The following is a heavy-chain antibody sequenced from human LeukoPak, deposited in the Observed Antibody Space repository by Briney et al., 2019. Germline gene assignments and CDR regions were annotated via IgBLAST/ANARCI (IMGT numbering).Heavy chain of an antibody. V-gene: IGHV4-39*01. Sequence: SETLSLTCTVSGGSISSSSYYWGWIRQPPGKGLEWIGSIYYSGSTYYNPSLKSRVTISVDTSKNQFSLKLSSVIAADTAVYYCARLGGFGYWFDPWGQGTLVTVSS. CDR3: ARLGGFGYWFDP. CDR1: GGSISSSSYY. D-gene: IGHD3-10*01. CDR2: IYYSGST. J-gene: IGHJ5*02.